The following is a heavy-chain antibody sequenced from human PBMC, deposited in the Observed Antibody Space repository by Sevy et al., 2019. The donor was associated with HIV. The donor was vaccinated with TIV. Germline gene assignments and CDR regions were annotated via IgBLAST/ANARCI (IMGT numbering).Heavy chain of an antibody. V-gene: IGHV1-46*01. CDR3: ARDHSSSSSDDY. CDR2: INPSGGST. CDR1: GYTFTSYY. Sequence: ASVKVSCKASGYTFTSYYMHWVRQAPGQGREWMGVINPSGGSTSYAQKFQGRVTMTRDKSTSTVYMELSSLRPEDTAVYYCARDHSSSSSDDYWGQGTLVTVSS. D-gene: IGHD6-6*01. J-gene: IGHJ4*02.